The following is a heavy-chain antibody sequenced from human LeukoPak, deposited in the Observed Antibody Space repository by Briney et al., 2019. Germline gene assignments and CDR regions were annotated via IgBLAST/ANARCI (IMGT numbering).Heavy chain of an antibody. CDR1: GFTVSSNY. CDR3: ARDDRGAAGYYYYGMDV. J-gene: IGHJ6*02. D-gene: IGHD6-13*01. CDR2: IYSGGST. Sequence: PGGSLRLSCAASGFTVSSNYMSWVRQAPGKGLEWVSVIYSGGSTYYADSVKGRFTISRDNSKNTLYLQMNSLRAEDTAVYYCARDDRGAAGYYYYGMDVWGQGTTVTVSS. V-gene: IGHV3-53*01.